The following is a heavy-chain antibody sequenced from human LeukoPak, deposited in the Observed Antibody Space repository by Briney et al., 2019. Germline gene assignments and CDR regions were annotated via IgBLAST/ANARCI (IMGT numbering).Heavy chain of an antibody. CDR1: GHTFSTYG. J-gene: IGHJ4*02. CDR2: IHSGGSII. D-gene: IGHD1-26*01. V-gene: IGHV3-74*01. CDR3: VAEERDFDC. Sequence: VGSLRLSCTASGHTFSTYGMHWVRQAPGKGLVWVAGIHSGGSIIYYADSVKDRFTISRDNAKNTLYLQMNSLRVEDTAVYYCVAEERDFDCWGQGVLVTVSS.